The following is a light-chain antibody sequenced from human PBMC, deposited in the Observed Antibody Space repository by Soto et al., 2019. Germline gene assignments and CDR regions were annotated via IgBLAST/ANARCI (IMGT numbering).Light chain of an antibody. CDR2: GAS. J-gene: IGKJ1*01. V-gene: IGKV3-15*01. CDR3: QQYNTWLWT. Sequence: EVVMTQSPATLSVSPGERATLSCRASQSVNANLAWYQQKPGQAPRLLIHGASNRATGIPARFSGSGFGTEFIXXIXSLXSEDFAVYYCQQYNTWLWTFGQGTKVEIK. CDR1: QSVNAN.